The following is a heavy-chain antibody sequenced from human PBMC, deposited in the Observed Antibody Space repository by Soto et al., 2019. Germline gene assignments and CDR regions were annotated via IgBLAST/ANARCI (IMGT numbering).Heavy chain of an antibody. CDR1: GGSISSSSYY. D-gene: IGHD3-3*01. J-gene: IGHJ6*03. Sequence: PSETLSLTCTVSGGSISSSSYYWGWIRQPPGKGLEWIGSIYYSGSTYYNPSLKSRVTISVDTSKNQFSLKLSSVTAADTAVYYCARGVTIFGGVLPHMDVWGKGTTVTVS. V-gene: IGHV4-39*07. CDR2: IYYSGST. CDR3: ARGVTIFGGVLPHMDV.